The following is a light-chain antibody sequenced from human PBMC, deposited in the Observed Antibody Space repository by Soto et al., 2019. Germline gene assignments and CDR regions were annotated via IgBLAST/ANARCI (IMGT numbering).Light chain of an antibody. V-gene: IGKV1-39*01. CDR1: QSIRNY. CDR3: QQSDSSPYT. J-gene: IGKJ2*01. CDR2: AAS. Sequence: DIQMTQSPSSLSASVGDSVTITCRASQSIRNYLNWYQQKPGRAPDLLIFAASILHSGVPSRFSGSGSRTDFTLTISGHQPEDFATYYCQQSDSSPYTFGQGTKLEI.